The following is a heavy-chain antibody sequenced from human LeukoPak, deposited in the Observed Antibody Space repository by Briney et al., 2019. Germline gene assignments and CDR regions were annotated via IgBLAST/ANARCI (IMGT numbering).Heavy chain of an antibody. V-gene: IGHV4-59*01. CDR1: GGSISSYY. CDR2: IYYSGST. CDR3: AKAVAGLLWAFDY. Sequence: PSETLSLTCTVSGGSISSYYWSWIRQPPGKGLEWIGYIYYSGSTNYNPSLKSRVTISVDTSKNQFSLKLSSVTAADTAVYYCAKAVAGLLWAFDYWGQGTLVTVSS. J-gene: IGHJ4*02. D-gene: IGHD6-19*01.